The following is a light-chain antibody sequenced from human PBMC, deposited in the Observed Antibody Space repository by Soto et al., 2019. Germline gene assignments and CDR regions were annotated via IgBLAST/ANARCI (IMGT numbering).Light chain of an antibody. V-gene: IGKV4-1*01. J-gene: IGKJ2*02. CDR3: HQYYSNPRT. CDR1: QSVLYSSNNKNY. Sequence: DIVMTQSPDSLAVSLGERATLNCKSSQSVLYSSNNKNYLAWYQQKPGQPPNLIIYWASTRESGVPDRFSGSGSGTNFTLTISGLQAEDVAAYYCHQYYSNPRTFGQGTKLEIK. CDR2: WAS.